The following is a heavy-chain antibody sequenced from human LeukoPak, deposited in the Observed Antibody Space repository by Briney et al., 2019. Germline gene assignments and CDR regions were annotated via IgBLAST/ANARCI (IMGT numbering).Heavy chain of an antibody. V-gene: IGHV3-30*18. D-gene: IGHD4-17*01. CDR2: ISYDGSNK. Sequence: GGSLRLSCAASGFTFSSYGMHWVRQAPGKGLEWVAVISYDGSNKYYADSVKGRFTISRDNSRNTLYLQMNSLRAEDRAIYYCAKHKENYGDSCLDDYWGQGTLVTVSS. CDR3: AKHKENYGDSCLDDY. J-gene: IGHJ4*02. CDR1: GFTFSSYG.